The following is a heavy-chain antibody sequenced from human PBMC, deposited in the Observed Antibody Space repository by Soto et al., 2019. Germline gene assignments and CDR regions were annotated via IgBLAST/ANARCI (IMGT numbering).Heavy chain of an antibody. Sequence: GSLRLSCAASGFTFSSYAMHWVRQAPGKGLEWVAVISYDGSNKYYADSVKGRFTISRDNSKNTLYLQMNSLRAEDTAVYYCARDSSYRLFDYWGQGTLVTVSS. V-gene: IGHV3-30-3*01. J-gene: IGHJ4*02. CDR2: ISYDGSNK. CDR1: GFTFSSYA. D-gene: IGHD3-16*02. CDR3: ARDSSYRLFDY.